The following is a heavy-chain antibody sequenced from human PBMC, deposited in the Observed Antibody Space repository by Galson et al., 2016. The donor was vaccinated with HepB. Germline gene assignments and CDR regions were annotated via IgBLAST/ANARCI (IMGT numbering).Heavy chain of an antibody. CDR2: IYSNGST. J-gene: IGHJ6*03. D-gene: IGHD5-18*01. Sequence: TLSLTCTVSGGAFSNGLYYWSWIRQPAGKGLEWIGRIYSNGSTNYNHSLKGRVTISVGTSKNQFSLRLSSVTAADTAVYYRARDSSVDTSYYYYMDVWGKGTTVVVSS. CDR3: ARDSSVDTSYYYYMDV. CDR1: GGAFSNGLYY. V-gene: IGHV4-61*02.